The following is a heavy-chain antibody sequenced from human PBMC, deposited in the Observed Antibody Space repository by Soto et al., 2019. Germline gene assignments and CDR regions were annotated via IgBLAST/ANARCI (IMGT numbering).Heavy chain of an antibody. CDR1: GFTFRSYA. Sequence: QVQPVESGGGVVQPGRSLRLSCVVSGFTFRSYAMHWVRQAPGKGLEWVAVISNDGNNNYHADSVKGRFTISRDNSKNTLYLHMDSLRAEYTALYYCSRFVGYGGSEYYFDYWGQGIQVIVST. V-gene: IGHV3-30-3*02. CDR3: SRFVGYGGSEYYFDY. CDR2: ISNDGNNN. J-gene: IGHJ4*02. D-gene: IGHD5-12*01.